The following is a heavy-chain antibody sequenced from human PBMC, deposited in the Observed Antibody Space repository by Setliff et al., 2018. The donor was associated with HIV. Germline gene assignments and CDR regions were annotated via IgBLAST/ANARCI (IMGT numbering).Heavy chain of an antibody. CDR2: FDPEDNKI. CDR1: GYTFTSYG. J-gene: IGHJ4*02. D-gene: IGHD5-12*01. Sequence: ASVKVSCKASGYTFTSYGISWVRQAPGKGPEWMGGFDPEDNKIVYAQKFQGRVTTTEDTSTDTAYMELSSLRPEDTAVYYCATRIRDGHRGYGYFDFWGQGTLVTVSS. V-gene: IGHV1-24*01. CDR3: ATRIRDGHRGYGYFDF.